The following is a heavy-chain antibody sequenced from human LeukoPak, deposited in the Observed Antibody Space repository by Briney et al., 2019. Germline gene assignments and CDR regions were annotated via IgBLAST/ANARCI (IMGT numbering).Heavy chain of an antibody. CDR2: ISSSSYI. V-gene: IGHV3-21*01. J-gene: IGHJ6*02. CDR1: GFTFSSYS. Sequence: GGSLRLSCAASGFTFSSYSMNWVRQAPGKGLEWVSSISSSSYIYYADSVKGRVTISRDNAKNSLYLQMNSLRAEDTAVYYCARDKRFLEWLLSAGMDVWGQGTTVTVSS. CDR3: ARDKRFLEWLLSAGMDV. D-gene: IGHD3-3*01.